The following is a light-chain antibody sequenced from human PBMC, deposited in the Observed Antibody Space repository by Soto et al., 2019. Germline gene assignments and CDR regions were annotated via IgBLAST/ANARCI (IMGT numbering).Light chain of an antibody. CDR3: QQSYGTPRT. V-gene: IGKV1-39*01. J-gene: IGKJ1*01. CDR2: AAP. CDR1: QSISSY. Sequence: DIQMTQSPSTLSASVGDRVTITCRASQSISSYLNWYQQKPGKAPKLLIYAAPSLQSGVPSRFSGSGSGTDFTLTISSLQPEDFATYYCQQSYGTPRTFGQGTKVDNK.